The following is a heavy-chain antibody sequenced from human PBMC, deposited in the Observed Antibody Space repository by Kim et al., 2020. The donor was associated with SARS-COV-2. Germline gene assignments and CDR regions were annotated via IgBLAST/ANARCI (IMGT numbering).Heavy chain of an antibody. V-gene: IGHV3-11*06. Sequence: SVKGRFTISRDNAKNSLYLQMNSLRAEDTAVYYCATPTLDSSGYYYVYDYWGQGTLVTVSS. D-gene: IGHD3-22*01. J-gene: IGHJ4*02. CDR3: ATPTLDSSGYYYVYDY.